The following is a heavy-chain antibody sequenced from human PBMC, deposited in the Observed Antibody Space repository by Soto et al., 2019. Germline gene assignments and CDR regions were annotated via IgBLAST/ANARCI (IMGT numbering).Heavy chain of an antibody. CDR2: FIATLGTP. V-gene: IGHV1-69*01. CDR1: GGTFGSNG. Sequence: GASVKVYSKDRGGTFGSNGIAWLRQAPGQGLEWMGGFIATLGTPTYAKKVQGRATITADESLTSSYLELRSLRSEDTAVYFCARGAMANFDYWGQGTVVTGSS. J-gene: IGHJ4*02. D-gene: IGHD5-18*01. CDR3: ARGAMANFDY.